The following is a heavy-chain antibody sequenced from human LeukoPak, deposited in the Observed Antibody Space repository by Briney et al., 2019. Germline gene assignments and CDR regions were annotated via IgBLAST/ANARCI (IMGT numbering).Heavy chain of an antibody. J-gene: IGHJ4*02. CDR2: ISGSGGST. D-gene: IGHD3-22*01. Sequence: PGGSLRLSCAASGFTFSSYAMSWVRQAPGKGLEWVSAISGSGGSTYYADSVKGRFTISRDISKNTLYLQMNSLRAEDTAVYYCAKDSSGYPPAYYFDYWGQGTLVTVSS. CDR3: AKDSSGYPPAYYFDY. CDR1: GFTFSSYA. V-gene: IGHV3-23*01.